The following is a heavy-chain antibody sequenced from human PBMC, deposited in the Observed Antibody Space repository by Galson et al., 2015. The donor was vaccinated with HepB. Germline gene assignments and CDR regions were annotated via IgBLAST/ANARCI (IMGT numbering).Heavy chain of an antibody. V-gene: IGHV3-30*18. CDR1: GCTFSSYG. CDR3: AKDYYDILTGYRPAYYYYGMDV. D-gene: IGHD3-9*01. J-gene: IGHJ6*02. CDR2: ISYDGSNK. Sequence: SLRLSCAASGCTFSSYGMHWVRQAPGKGLEWVAVISYDGSNKYYADSVKGRFTISRDNSKNTLYLQMNSLRAEDTAVYYCAKDYYDILTGYRPAYYYYGMDVWGQGTTVTVSS.